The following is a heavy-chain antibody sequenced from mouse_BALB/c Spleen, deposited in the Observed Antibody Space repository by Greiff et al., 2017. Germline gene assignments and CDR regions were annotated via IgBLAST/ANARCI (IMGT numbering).Heavy chain of an antibody. CDR3: ARHAPYGTFDY. V-gene: IGHV5-12-2*01. CDR1: GFTFSSYT. CDR2: ISNGGGST. D-gene: IGHD2-1*01. J-gene: IGHJ2*01. Sequence: DVMLVESGGGLVQPGGSLKLSCAASGFTFSSYTMSWVRQTPEKRLEWVAYISNGGGSTYYPDTVKGRFTISRDNAKNTLYLQMSSLKSEDTAMYYCARHAPYGTFDYWGQGTTLTVSS.